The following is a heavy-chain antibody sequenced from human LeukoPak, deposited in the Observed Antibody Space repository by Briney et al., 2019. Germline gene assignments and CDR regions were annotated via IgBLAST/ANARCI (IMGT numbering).Heavy chain of an antibody. J-gene: IGHJ4*02. CDR1: GFSLSTSEMC. CDR2: IDWDDDK. V-gene: IGHV2-70*11. D-gene: IGHD1-26*01. Sequence: SGPALVKPTQTLTLTCTFSGFSLSTSEMCVSWIRQPPGKALEWLARIDWDDDKYYSTSLKTRPTISRDTSRNQVVLTMTNMDPVDTATYYCARIRYSGSYFDYWGQGTLVTVSS. CDR3: ARIRYSGSYFDY.